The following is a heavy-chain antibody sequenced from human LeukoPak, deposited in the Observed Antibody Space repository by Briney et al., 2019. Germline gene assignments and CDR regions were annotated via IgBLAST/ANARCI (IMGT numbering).Heavy chain of an antibody. Sequence: PGGSLRLSCAASGFTFSSYDMTWVRQAPGRGLEWVSYISSSGSIIYYADSVKGRFTISRDNAKNSLNLQMNSLRAEDTAVYYCAREPYYYDSSGYSVDYWGQGTLVTVSS. CDR3: AREPYYYDSSGYSVDY. V-gene: IGHV3-48*04. CDR2: ISSSGSII. J-gene: IGHJ4*02. D-gene: IGHD3-22*01. CDR1: GFTFSSYD.